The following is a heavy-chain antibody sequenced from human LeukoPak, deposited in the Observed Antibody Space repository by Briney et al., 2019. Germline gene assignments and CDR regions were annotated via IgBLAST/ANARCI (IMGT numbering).Heavy chain of an antibody. Sequence: SVKVSCKASGGTFSSYAISWVRQAPGQGLEWMGGIIPIFGTANYAQKFQGRVTITADESTSTAYMELSSLRSEDTAVYYCARRVGANQRFDPWGQGTLATVSS. CDR2: IIPIFGTA. V-gene: IGHV1-69*13. D-gene: IGHD1-26*01. CDR1: GGTFSSYA. CDR3: ARRVGANQRFDP. J-gene: IGHJ5*02.